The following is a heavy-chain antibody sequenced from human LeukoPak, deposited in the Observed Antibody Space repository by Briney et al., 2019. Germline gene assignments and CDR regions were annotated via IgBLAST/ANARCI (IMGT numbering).Heavy chain of an antibody. CDR1: GGSFSGYY. J-gene: IGHJ4*02. Sequence: SETLSLTCAVYGGSFSGYYWSWIRQPPGKGLEWIGEINHSGSTNYNPSLKSRVTISVDTSKNQFSLKLSSVTAADTAVYYCARDRSTMVRGVIVGSPFDYWGQGTLVTVSS. V-gene: IGHV4-34*01. CDR2: INHSGST. CDR3: ARDRSTMVRGVIVGSPFDY. D-gene: IGHD3-10*01.